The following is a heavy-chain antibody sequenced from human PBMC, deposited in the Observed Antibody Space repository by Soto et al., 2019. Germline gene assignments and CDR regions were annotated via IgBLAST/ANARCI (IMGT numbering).Heavy chain of an antibody. D-gene: IGHD3-3*01. CDR3: ADGGGVGVAGSAAFDM. CDR2: INPATGAA. CDR1: GYPVTAYY. Sequence: QLHLVQSGAVVKKPGASVTVSCSASGYPVTAYYMHWVRQAPGRGLEWMGGINPATGAAKYTQTFQGRVTITRDTSTRTVFLELSGLTSEDPAVFYCADGGGVGVAGSAAFDMWGQGTLVTVSS. V-gene: IGHV1-2*02. J-gene: IGHJ3*02.